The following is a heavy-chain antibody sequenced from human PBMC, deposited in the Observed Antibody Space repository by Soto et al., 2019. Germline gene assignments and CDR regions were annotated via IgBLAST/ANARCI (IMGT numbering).Heavy chain of an antibody. CDR1: GDSVSSNSAA. V-gene: IGHV6-1*01. Sequence: SQTLSLTCDISGDSVSSNSAAWNWIRQSPSRGLEWLGRTSYRSKWYNDYAVSVKSRITINPDTSKNTLYLQMNSLRVEDTAMYYCGTVFEHWGQGIPVTVSS. J-gene: IGHJ4*02. CDR2: TSYRSKWYN. CDR3: GTVFEH.